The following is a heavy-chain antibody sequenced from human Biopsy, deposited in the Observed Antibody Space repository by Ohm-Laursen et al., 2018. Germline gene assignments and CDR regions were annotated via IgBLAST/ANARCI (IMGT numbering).Heavy chain of an antibody. V-gene: IGHV1-2*02. CDR3: AKGQDLRGGAEYFQH. CDR2: INPHSGTT. Sequence: GASVKVSCKASGYTFTGQYLHWARQVPGQGLEWMGWINPHSGTTKFAQDFQGRVTMTRDTSITTAYMELRRLRSDDTAVYYCAKGQDLRGGAEYFQHWGRGALVTVSS. J-gene: IGHJ1*01. CDR1: GYTFTGQY. D-gene: IGHD2-15*01.